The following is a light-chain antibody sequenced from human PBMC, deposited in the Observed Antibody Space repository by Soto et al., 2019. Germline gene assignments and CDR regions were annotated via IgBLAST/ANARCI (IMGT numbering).Light chain of an antibody. CDR2: VGS. Sequence: DIVMTQFPLSLPVTPGEPASISCRSSQSLLHSNGYNYLDWYLQKPGQSPQVLIYVGSNRASGVPDRFSGSGSGTNFTLKISRVEAEDVGFYYCMQALQTPRTFGPGTKVDI. CDR3: MQALQTPRT. CDR1: QSLLHSNGYNY. J-gene: IGKJ3*01. V-gene: IGKV2-28*01.